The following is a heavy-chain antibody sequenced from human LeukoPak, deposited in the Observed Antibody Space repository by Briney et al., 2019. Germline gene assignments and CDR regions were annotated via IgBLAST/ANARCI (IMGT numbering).Heavy chain of an antibody. CDR3: ARVRAGWFDP. Sequence: NSSETLSLTCAVYGGSFSGYYWSWIRQPPGKGLEWIGEINHSGSTNYNPSLKSRVTISVDTSKNQFPLKLSSVAAADTAVYYCARVRAGWFDPWGQGTLVTVSS. CDR1: GGSFSGYY. J-gene: IGHJ5*02. CDR2: INHSGST. V-gene: IGHV4-34*01.